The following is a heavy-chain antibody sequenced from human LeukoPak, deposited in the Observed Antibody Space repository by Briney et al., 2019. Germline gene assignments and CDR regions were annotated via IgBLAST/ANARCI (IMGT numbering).Heavy chain of an antibody. CDR3: AKDYYGGNSGVHY. Sequence: PGRSLRLSCTASGFTLSSYGMHWVRQAPGKGLEWVAVISYDGSNKYYADSVKGRFTISRDNSKNTLYLQMNSLRAEDTAVYYCAKDYYGGNSGVHYWGQGTLVTVSS. J-gene: IGHJ4*02. D-gene: IGHD4-23*01. CDR2: ISYDGSNK. V-gene: IGHV3-30*18. CDR1: GFTLSSYG.